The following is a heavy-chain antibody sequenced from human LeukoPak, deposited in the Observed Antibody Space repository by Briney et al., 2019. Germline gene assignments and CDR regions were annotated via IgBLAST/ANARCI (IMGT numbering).Heavy chain of an antibody. Sequence: GGSLRLSCAASGFTFSSYAMHWVRQAPGKGLEWVAVISYDGSNKYYADSVKGRFTISRDNSKNTLYLQMNSLRAEDTAVYYCARGSDILTGYAPLFHGDYWGQGTLVTLSS. CDR1: GFTFSSYA. D-gene: IGHD3-9*01. J-gene: IGHJ4*02. CDR3: ARGSDILTGYAPLFHGDY. CDR2: ISYDGSNK. V-gene: IGHV3-30*01.